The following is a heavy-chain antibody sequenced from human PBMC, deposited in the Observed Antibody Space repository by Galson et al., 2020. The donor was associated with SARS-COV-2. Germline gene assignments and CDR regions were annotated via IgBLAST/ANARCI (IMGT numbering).Heavy chain of an antibody. J-gene: IGHJ4*02. CDR1: GFTVSSNY. V-gene: IGHV3-66*01. D-gene: IGHD3-3*01. CDR2: IYSGGST. Sequence: GESLKISCAASGFTVSSNYMSWVRQAPGKGLEWVSVIYSGGSTYYADSVKGRFTISRDNSKNTLYLQINSLRAEDTAVYYCARFMESQGLVWQALDYWGQGSLFTVSS. CDR3: ARFMESQGLVWQALDY.